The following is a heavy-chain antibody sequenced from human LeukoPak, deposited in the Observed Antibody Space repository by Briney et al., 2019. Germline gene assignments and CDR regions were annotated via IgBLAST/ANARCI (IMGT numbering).Heavy chain of an antibody. CDR1: GFIFSNYW. CDR3: PRTSTVTTPFDY. D-gene: IGHD4-17*01. CDR2: INSDGSTT. J-gene: IGHJ4*02. Sequence: GGSLRLSCAASGFIFSNYWMHWVRHAPGKGQVWVSRINSDGSTTSYADSAKVRFTISRDHAKNTPYLKMTKLRSEATAGYYCPRTSTVTTPFDYWGQGTLVTVSS. V-gene: IGHV3-74*01.